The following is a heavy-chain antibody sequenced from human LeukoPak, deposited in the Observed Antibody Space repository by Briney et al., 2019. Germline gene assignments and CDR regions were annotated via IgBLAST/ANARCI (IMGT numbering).Heavy chain of an antibody. CDR2: IYYSGST. V-gene: IGHV4-39*01. CDR3: ARPRRDYDILTGHYYYYMDV. Sequence: SETLSLTCSVSGDSISSSSSYWGWIRQPPGKGLEWIGSIYYSGSTYYNTSLKSRVTISVDTSKNQFSLKLSSVTAADTAVYYCARPRRDYDILTGHYYYYMDVWGKGTTVTISS. J-gene: IGHJ6*03. D-gene: IGHD3-9*01. CDR1: GDSISSSSSY.